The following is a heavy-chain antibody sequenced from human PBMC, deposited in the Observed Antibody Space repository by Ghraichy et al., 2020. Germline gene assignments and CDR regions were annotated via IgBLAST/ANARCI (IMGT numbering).Heavy chain of an antibody. CDR3: AKDRVSWGPNYFDS. CDR2: ISAAGST. V-gene: IGHV3-23*01. Sequence: GGSLRLSCAVSEFTFDGYPMTWVRQAPGKGLEWVSGISAAGSTYFADSVKGRFSISRDNSKNTVSLELNSPRVEDTALYYCAKDRVSWGPNYFDSWGQGTLVTVSS. CDR1: EFTFDGYP. D-gene: IGHD3-16*01. J-gene: IGHJ4*02.